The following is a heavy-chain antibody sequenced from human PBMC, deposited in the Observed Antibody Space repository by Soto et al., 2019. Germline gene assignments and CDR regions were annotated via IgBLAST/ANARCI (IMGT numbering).Heavy chain of an antibody. D-gene: IGHD2-21*02. CDR2: IYYSGST. V-gene: IGHV4-31*03. CDR1: GGSISSGGYY. CDR3: ARVGVVTAMDYFDY. Sequence: NPSETLSLTCTVSGGSISSGGYYWSWIRQHPGKGLEWIGYIYYSGSTYYNPSLKSRVTISVDTSKNQFSLKLSSVTAADTAVYYCARVGVVTAMDYFDYWGQGTLVTVSS. J-gene: IGHJ4*02.